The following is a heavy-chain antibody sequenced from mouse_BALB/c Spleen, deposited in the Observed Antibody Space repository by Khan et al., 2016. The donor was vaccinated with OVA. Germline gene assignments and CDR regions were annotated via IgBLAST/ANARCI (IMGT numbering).Heavy chain of an antibody. J-gene: IGHJ3*01. V-gene: IGHV5-4*02. Sequence: EVELVESGGGLVKPGGSLKLSCAASGFTFSDYYMYWVRQTPEKRLEWVATISDGGTYIYYPDNVKGRFTISRDNAKNNLYLQMSSLKSNDTATYYCTRGYYGDPFAYWGQGTLVTVSA. CDR3: TRGYYGDPFAY. CDR2: ISDGGTYI. D-gene: IGHD2-13*01. CDR1: GFTFSDYY.